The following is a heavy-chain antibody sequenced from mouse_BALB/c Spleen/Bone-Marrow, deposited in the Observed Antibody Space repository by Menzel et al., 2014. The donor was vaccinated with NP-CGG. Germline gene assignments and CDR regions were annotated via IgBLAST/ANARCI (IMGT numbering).Heavy chain of an antibody. CDR2: INPDSSTI. D-gene: IGHD1-1*01. Sequence: EVHLVESGGGLVQPGGSLKLSCAASGFDFSRYWMSWVRQAPGKGLEWIGEINPDSSTINYTPSLKDKYIISRDNAKNTLCLQMSKVRSEDTALYYCSRLYYYGNFAYWGQGTLVTVSA. CDR3: SRLYYYGNFAY. V-gene: IGHV4-1*02. CDR1: GFDFSRYW. J-gene: IGHJ3*01.